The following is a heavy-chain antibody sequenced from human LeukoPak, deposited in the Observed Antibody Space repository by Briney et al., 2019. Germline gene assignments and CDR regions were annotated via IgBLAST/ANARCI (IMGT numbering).Heavy chain of an antibody. CDR1: GDTFTSNA. CDR3: AKGKGFVGHFDF. Sequence: GASMTVSCKASGDTFTSNAVSWVRQAPGQGLEWMGRIIPILRTAEYAQKFQGRLTITADRSTSTAYMELSSLRSEDTAVYYCAKGKGFVGHFDFWGQGTLITVSS. D-gene: IGHD3-3*01. V-gene: IGHV1-69*04. J-gene: IGHJ4*02. CDR2: IIPILRTA.